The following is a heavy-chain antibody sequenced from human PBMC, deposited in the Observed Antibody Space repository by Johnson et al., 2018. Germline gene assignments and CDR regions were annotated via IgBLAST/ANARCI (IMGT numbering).Heavy chain of an antibody. CDR1: GYTFTSYD. V-gene: IGHV1-8*01. D-gene: IGHD2-15*01. J-gene: IGHJ3*02. CDR2: MNPNSGYT. Sequence: QVQLVQSGAEVKKPGASVKVSCKASGYTFTSYDINWVRQATGQGLEWMGWMNPNSGYTGYAQQFQGRVTMTRNTSISTAYIELRSQRAEDTAVCYCARGRGCSGGSCYGFAFDIWGQGTMVTVSS. CDR3: ARGRGCSGGSCYGFAFDI.